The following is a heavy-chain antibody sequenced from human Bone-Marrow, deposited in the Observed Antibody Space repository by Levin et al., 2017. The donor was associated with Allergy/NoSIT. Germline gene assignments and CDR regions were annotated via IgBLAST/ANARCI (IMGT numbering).Heavy chain of an antibody. CDR3: ARAHRGYNQVAFPLDS. CDR1: GFTFSPYA. D-gene: IGHD1-14*01. J-gene: IGHJ4*02. V-gene: IGHV3-33*01. Sequence: AGGSLRLSCAASGFTFSPYAMHWVRQAPGKGLEWVAVIWNDGSKKDYADSVKGRVTISRDNSKNTLFLQMNSLRGEDTAVYYCARAHRGYNQVAFPLDSWGQGTLVIVSS. CDR2: IWNDGSKK.